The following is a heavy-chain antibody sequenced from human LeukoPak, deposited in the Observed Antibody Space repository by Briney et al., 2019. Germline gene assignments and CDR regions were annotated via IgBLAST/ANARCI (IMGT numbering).Heavy chain of an antibody. J-gene: IGHJ3*02. V-gene: IGHV2-5*02. D-gene: IGHD3-10*01. CDR1: GFSLSTSGVG. CDR3: VHRPLWFGAFDI. CDR2: IYWDDDK. Sequence: ESGPTLVNPTQTLTLTCTFSGFSLSTSGVGVGWIRQPAGKALEWLALIYWDDDKRYSPSLKSRLTITKDTSKNQVLLTMTNMDPVDTATYYCVHRPLWFGAFDIWGQGTMVTVSS.